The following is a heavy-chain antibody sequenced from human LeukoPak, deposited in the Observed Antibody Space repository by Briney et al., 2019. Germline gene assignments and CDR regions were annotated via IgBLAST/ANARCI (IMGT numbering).Heavy chain of an antibody. V-gene: IGHV3-23*01. Sequence: GGSLRLSCAASGFTFSIYAMSWVRQTPGKGLEWVSSISYDAANTYYTGSVEGRFTISRDNSKNTVFLQMNSLRAEDTAVYYCARRGAVMTAPPFFDYWGQGTLVTVSS. CDR3: ARRGAVMTAPPFFDY. CDR1: GFTFSIYA. J-gene: IGHJ4*02. D-gene: IGHD6-6*01. CDR2: ISYDAANT.